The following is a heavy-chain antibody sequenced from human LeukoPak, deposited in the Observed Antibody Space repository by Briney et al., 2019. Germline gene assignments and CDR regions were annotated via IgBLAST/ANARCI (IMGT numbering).Heavy chain of an antibody. CDR2: IYYSGST. D-gene: IGHD3-9*01. Sequence: SETLSLTCTVSGGSISSYYWSWIRQPPGKGLEWIGYIYYSGSTNYNPSLKSRVTISVDTSKNQFSLKLSSVTAADTAVYYCARHLSLGYYDILTGYPDDAFDIWGQGTMVTVSS. CDR1: GGSISSYY. J-gene: IGHJ3*02. CDR3: ARHLSLGYYDILTGYPDDAFDI. V-gene: IGHV4-59*08.